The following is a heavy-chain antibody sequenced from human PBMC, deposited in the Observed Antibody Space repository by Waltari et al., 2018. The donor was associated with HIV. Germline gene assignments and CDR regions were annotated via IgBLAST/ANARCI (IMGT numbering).Heavy chain of an antibody. CDR1: VVSVSSTRSF. V-gene: IGHV4-39*01. Sequence: QVQLKESGPALGQSAENLSLSGIVSVVSVSSTRSFSGWFWTVHYTGSTFYSPSLKSRVTITVDTSKNQFSRRLRSLTAADTAVYYCARHVGQYYFDYWGQGAVVAVSS. CDR2: VHYTGST. J-gene: IGHJ4*02. CDR3: ARHVGQYYFDY.